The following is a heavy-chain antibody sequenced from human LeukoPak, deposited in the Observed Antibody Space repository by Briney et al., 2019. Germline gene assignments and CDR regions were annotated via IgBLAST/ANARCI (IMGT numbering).Heavy chain of an antibody. D-gene: IGHD3-10*01. CDR1: GYSFTSYW. CDR2: IYPGDSDT. CDR3: ARLPRTMVRGAEDAFDI. V-gene: IGHV5-51*01. J-gene: IGHJ3*02. Sequence: GESLKISCKGSGYSFTSYWISWVRQMPGKGLEWMGIIYPGDSDTRYSPSFQGQVTISADKSISTAYLQWSSLKASDTAMYYCARLPRTMVRGAEDAFDIWGQGTMVTVSS.